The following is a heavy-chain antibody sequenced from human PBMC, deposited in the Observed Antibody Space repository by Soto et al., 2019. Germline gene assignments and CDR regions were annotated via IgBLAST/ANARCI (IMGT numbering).Heavy chain of an antibody. J-gene: IGHJ3*02. CDR2: IRSKANSYAT. Sequence: GGSLRLSCAASGFTFSGSAMHWVRQASGKGLEWVGRIRSKANSYATAYAASVKGRFTISRDDSKNTAYLQMNSLKTEDTAVYYCTRRWIAAAGVYDAFDIWGQGTMVTVSS. CDR3: TRRWIAAAGVYDAFDI. CDR1: GFTFSGSA. D-gene: IGHD6-13*01. V-gene: IGHV3-73*01.